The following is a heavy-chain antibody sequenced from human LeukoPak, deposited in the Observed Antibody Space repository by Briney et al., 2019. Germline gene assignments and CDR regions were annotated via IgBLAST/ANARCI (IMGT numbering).Heavy chain of an antibody. V-gene: IGHV1-2*06. CDR3: ARTHGDSEASRY. CDR1: GYTFTGYY. Sequence: ASVKVSCKASGYTFTGYYMHWVRQAPGQGLEWMGRINPNSGGTNYAQKFQGRVTLTRDTSISTAYMELSRLRSDDTAVYYCARTHGDSEASRYWGQGTLVTVSS. D-gene: IGHD4-17*01. CDR2: INPNSGGT. J-gene: IGHJ4*02.